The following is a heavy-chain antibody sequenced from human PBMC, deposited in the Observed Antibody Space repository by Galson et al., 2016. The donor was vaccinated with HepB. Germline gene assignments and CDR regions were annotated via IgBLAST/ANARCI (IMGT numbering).Heavy chain of an antibody. V-gene: IGHV3-9*01. CDR3: AKSADRSFDWLSSYFDY. CDR2: ISWSSAII. D-gene: IGHD3-9*01. Sequence: SLRLSCAGSGFTLDDYTMHWVRQAPGKGLEWVSVISWSSAIIAYADSVKGRFTISRDNAKNSLYLQMNSLRAEDTALYYCAKSADRSFDWLSSYFDYWGQGTLVTVSS. J-gene: IGHJ4*02. CDR1: GFTLDDYT.